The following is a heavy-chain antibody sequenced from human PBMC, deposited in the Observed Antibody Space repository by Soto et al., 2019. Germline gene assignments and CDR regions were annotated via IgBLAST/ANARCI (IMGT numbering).Heavy chain of an antibody. CDR3: ARDLNDYHGFDV. J-gene: IGHJ6*02. Sequence: EVELVESGGGVVQPGGSLRLSCAVSGFTVYSNYMNWVRQAPGKGLEWVSVIYSGGRTYYADSVKGRFAISRDSSKTTLYLRINSLRVEDTAVYYCARDLNDYHGFDVWGQGTTVTVSS. CDR1: GFTVYSNY. V-gene: IGHV3-66*01. CDR2: IYSGGRT.